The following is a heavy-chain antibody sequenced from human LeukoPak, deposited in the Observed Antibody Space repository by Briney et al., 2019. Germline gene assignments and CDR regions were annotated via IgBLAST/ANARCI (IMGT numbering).Heavy chain of an antibody. Sequence: SETLSLTCAVYGGSFSGYYWSWIRQPPGKGLEWIGEINHSGSTNYNPSLKSRVTISVDTSKNQFSLKLSSVTAGDTAVYYCARGSRGMEWLLYRRGFDYWGQGTLVTVSS. D-gene: IGHD3-3*01. CDR3: ARGSRGMEWLLYRRGFDY. V-gene: IGHV4-34*01. CDR2: INHSGST. J-gene: IGHJ4*02. CDR1: GGSFSGYY.